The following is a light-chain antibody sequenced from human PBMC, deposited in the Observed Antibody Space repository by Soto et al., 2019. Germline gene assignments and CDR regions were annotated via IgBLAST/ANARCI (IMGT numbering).Light chain of an antibody. CDR3: SAWDDSLKGYV. Sequence: QSVLTQPPSASGNPGQRVTISCSGSSSNIGSDFVYWYQQLPGTAPKLLIYHNYQRPSGVPDRFSGSKSGTSASLAISDLRSEDEGDYYCSAWDDSLKGYVFGAGTKVTVL. V-gene: IGLV1-47*01. CDR1: SSNIGSDF. J-gene: IGLJ1*01. CDR2: HNY.